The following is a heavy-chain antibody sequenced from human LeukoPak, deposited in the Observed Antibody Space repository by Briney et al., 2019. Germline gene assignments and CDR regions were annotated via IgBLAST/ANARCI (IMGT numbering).Heavy chain of an antibody. V-gene: IGHV1-8*01. CDR2: MNPNSGNT. CDR1: GYTFTSYD. CDR3: AREYCSSTSCPYYYYYGMDV. J-gene: IGHJ6*02. Sequence: ASVEVSCKASGYTFTSYDINWVRQATGQGLEWMGWMNPNSGNTGYAQKFQGRVTMTRNTSISTAYMELSSLRSEDTAVYYCAREYCSSTSCPYYYYYGMDVWGQGTTVTVSS. D-gene: IGHD2-2*01.